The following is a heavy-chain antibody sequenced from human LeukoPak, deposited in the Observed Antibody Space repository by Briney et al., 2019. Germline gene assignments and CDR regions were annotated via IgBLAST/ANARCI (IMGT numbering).Heavy chain of an antibody. CDR2: TRNKANSYTT. CDR3: AREFRFWSGRGEGRYFDY. J-gene: IGHJ4*02. V-gene: IGHV3-72*01. CDR1: GFTFSDHY. Sequence: GGSLRLSCAASGFTFSDHYMDWVRQAPGKGLEWVGRTRNKANSYTTEYAASVKGRFTISRDDSKNSLYLQMNSLKTEDTAVYYCAREFRFWSGRGEGRYFDYWGQGTLVTVSS. D-gene: IGHD3-3*01.